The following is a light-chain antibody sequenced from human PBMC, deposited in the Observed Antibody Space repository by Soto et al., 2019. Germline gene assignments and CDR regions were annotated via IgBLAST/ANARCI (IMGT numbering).Light chain of an antibody. Sequence: NFMLTQPHSVSESPGKTVTISCTRSSGSIASNYVQWYQQRPGSAPTIVIYEDNQRPSGVPDRFSGSITRSSNSASLTISGLKTEDEAYYYCQSYDNRNPVIFGGGTKLTVL. J-gene: IGLJ2*01. CDR1: SGSIASNY. CDR3: QSYDNRNPVI. V-gene: IGLV6-57*04. CDR2: EDN.